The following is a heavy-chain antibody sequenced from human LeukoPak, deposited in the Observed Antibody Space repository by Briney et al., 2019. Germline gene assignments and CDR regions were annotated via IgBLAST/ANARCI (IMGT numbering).Heavy chain of an antibody. V-gene: IGHV3-21*01. J-gene: IGHJ4*02. CDR3: ARARDYDFWSGYSSFDY. Sequence: PGGSLRLSCAASGFTFSSYSMNWVRQAPGKGLEWVSSISSSSSYIYYADSVKGRFTISRDNAKNSLYLQMNSLRAEDTAVYYCARARDYDFWSGYSSFDYWGQGTLVTVSS. CDR1: GFTFSSYS. D-gene: IGHD3-3*01. CDR2: ISSSSSYI.